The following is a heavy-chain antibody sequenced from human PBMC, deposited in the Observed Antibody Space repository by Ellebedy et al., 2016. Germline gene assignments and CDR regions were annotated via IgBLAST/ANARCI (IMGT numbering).Heavy chain of an antibody. V-gene: IGHV4-59*12. D-gene: IGHD6-19*01. J-gene: IGHJ5*02. CDR3: ARSSSGLFDP. CDR2: IYYSGST. CDR1: GGSISSYY. Sequence: SETLSLTXTVSGGSISSYYWSWIRQPPGKGLEWIGYIYYSGSTNYNPSLKSRVTISVDTSKNQFSLKLSSVTAADTAVYYCARSSSGLFDPWGQGTLVTVSS.